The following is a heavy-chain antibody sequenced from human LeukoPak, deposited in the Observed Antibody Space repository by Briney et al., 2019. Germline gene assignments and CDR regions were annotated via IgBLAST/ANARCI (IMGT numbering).Heavy chain of an antibody. CDR1: GGSCDDYY. CDR3: ARGRDRSKAGDH. V-gene: IGHV4-34*01. Sequence: SETLSLTCAVYGGSCDDYYCSWIRQPPGKGLAWIGEIHPHGIFYYNSSLTSRVTISIDTSKSQFSLRLTSVTAADTAFYYCARGRDRSKAGDHWGQGSLVTVSS. CDR2: IHPHGIF. D-gene: IGHD5-24*01. J-gene: IGHJ4*02.